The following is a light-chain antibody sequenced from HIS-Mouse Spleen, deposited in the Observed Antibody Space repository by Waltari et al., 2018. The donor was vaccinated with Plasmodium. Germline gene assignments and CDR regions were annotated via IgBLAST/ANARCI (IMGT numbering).Light chain of an antibody. V-gene: IGKV1-13*02. J-gene: IGKJ4*01. Sequence: AIQLTQSPSSLSASVGDRVTITCRASQGISSALAWYQQKPGKAPKLLIYDASSLESGVPSRFSGSGSWTDFTLTISSLQPEDFATYYCQQGSFGGGTKVEIK. CDR1: QGISSA. CDR3: QQGS. CDR2: DAS.